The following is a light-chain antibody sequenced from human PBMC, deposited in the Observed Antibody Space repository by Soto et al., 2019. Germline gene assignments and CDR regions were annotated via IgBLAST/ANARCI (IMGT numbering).Light chain of an antibody. Sequence: DIVMTQSPDSLAVSLGERATINCKSSQSVLYSSNNKNYLAWYQRKPGQPPKLLIYWASTRESGVPDRFSGSGSGTDFTLTISSLQAEYVAFYYCQQYYTTLALTFGGGTKVEIK. CDR1: QSVLYSSNNKNY. CDR3: QQYYTTLALT. V-gene: IGKV4-1*01. CDR2: WAS. J-gene: IGKJ4*01.